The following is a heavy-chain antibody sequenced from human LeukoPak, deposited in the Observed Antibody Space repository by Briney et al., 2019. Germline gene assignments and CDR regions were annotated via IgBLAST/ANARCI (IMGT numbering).Heavy chain of an antibody. CDR3: ASWATGGKNYYYYMDV. CDR1: VFTFSTYN. J-gene: IGHJ6*03. CDR2: ISSSSSTI. Sequence: GGSLRLSCAASVFTFSTYNMNWVRQAPGKGLEWVSYISSSSSTIYYADSVKGRFTISRDNAKNSLYLQMNSLRAEDTAVYYCASWATGGKNYYYYMDVWGKGTTVTVSS. D-gene: IGHD3-10*01. V-gene: IGHV3-48*01.